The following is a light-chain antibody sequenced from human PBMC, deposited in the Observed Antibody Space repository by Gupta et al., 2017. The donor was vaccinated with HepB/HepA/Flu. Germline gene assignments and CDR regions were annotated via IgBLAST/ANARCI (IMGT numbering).Light chain of an antibody. CDR1: ISDVGGYNY. CDR2: DVS. J-gene: IGLJ2*01. Sequence: SALTQPRSVSGSPGQLVTISCTGTISDVGGYNYVSWYHQHPGQAPNLLFYDVSRRNSVAPDRFSASKYATTAAVTTTGLQAEDEADYYCHSEAGSNNIEVFGGGTKLTVL. V-gene: IGLV2-11*01. CDR3: HSEAGSNNIEV.